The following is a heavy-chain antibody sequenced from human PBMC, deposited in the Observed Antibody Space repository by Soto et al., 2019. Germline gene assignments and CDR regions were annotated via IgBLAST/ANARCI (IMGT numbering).Heavy chain of an antibody. V-gene: IGHV3-23*01. CDR3: AKYIIMATSSIFDC. D-gene: IGHD5-12*01. J-gene: IGHJ4*02. CDR1: GFTFSSYA. CDR2: ISGSGGST. Sequence: GGSLRLSCAASGFTFSSYAMSWVRQAPGKGLEWVSAISGSGGSTYYADSVKGRFTISRDNSKNTLYLQMNSLRADDSAVYYCAKYIIMATSSIFDCWGQGALVTVSS.